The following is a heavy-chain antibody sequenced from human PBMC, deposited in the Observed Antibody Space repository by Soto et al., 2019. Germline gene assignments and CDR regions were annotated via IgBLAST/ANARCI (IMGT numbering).Heavy chain of an antibody. V-gene: IGHV4-4*02. Sequence: QVQLQESGPGLVKPSGTLSLTCTVSSDSITSRNWWTWVRQPPGQELEWIGEVYHSRTTHHNQSRKSRVSMSVDTSKNPLSLKMDSVTAADTAVYSGESGFRSSNSSHFDSWGQGTLVIVSS. D-gene: IGHD6-13*01. CDR3: ESGFRSSNSSHFDS. CDR2: VYHSRTT. CDR1: SDSITSRNW. J-gene: IGHJ4*02.